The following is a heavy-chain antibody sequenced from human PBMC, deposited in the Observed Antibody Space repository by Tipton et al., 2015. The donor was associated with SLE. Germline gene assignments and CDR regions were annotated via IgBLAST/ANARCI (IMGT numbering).Heavy chain of an antibody. D-gene: IGHD2-15*01. J-gene: IGHJ4*02. CDR2: INHSGST. V-gene: IGHV4-34*01. CDR3: ARTEEGYCSGGSCYGY. Sequence: LRLSCAVYGGSFSGYYWSWIRQPPGKGLEWIGEINHSGSTNYNPSLKSRVTISVDTSKNQFSLKLSSVTAADTAVYYCARTEEGYCSGGSCYGYWGQGTLVTVSS. CDR1: GGSFSGYY.